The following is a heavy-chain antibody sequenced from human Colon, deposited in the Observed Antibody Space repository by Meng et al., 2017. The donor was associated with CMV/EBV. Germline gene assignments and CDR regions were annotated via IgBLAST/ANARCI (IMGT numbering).Heavy chain of an antibody. CDR2: ISSSSSYI. CDR1: GFTFSSYD. V-gene: IGHV3-21*01. J-gene: IGHJ6*02. Sequence: GESLKISCAACGFTFSSYDMNWVRQAPGKGLEWVSSISSSSSYIYYADSVKGRFTISRDNAKNSLYLRMSSLRTEDTAVYYCARDQESGYYFGMDVWGQGTTVTVSS. D-gene: IGHD3-10*01. CDR3: ARDQESGYYFGMDV.